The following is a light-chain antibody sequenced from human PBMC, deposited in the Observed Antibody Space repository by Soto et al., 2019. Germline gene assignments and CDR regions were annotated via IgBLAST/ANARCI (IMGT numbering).Light chain of an antibody. CDR1: GRDIGAYDY. Sequence: QSALTQPASVSGSPGQSITISCTGSGRDIGAYDYVSWYQQHPGKAPKLMIYEVSKRPSGVPDRFSGSKSGNTASLTVSGLQAEDEADYYCGSYAGSDTYVFGTGTKLTVL. J-gene: IGLJ1*01. CDR2: EVS. V-gene: IGLV2-8*01. CDR3: GSYAGSDTYV.